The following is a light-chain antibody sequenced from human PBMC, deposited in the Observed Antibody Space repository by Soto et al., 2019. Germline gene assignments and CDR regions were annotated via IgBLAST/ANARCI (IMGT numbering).Light chain of an antibody. CDR1: QSVSVN. Sequence: IVMTQSPGTLSVSPGERATLSCRASQSVSVNLAWYQQKPGQAPRLLIYGASTRATGIPARFSGSGSGTEFTLTISSLQSEDFAVYYCQQRSNWPPITFGQGTRLEIK. V-gene: IGKV3-15*01. CDR3: QQRSNWPPIT. J-gene: IGKJ5*01. CDR2: GAS.